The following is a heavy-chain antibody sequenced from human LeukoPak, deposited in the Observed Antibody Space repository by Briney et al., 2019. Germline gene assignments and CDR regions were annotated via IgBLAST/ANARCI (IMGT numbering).Heavy chain of an antibody. CDR3: AKDKGYSSSLNAFDI. D-gene: IGHD6-13*01. Sequence: GGSLRLSCAASGFTFDDYAMHWVRQAPGKGLEWVSGISWNSGSIGYADSVKGRFTISRDNAKNSLYLQMNSLRAEDTALYYCAKDKGYSSSLNAFDIWGQGTMVTVSS. J-gene: IGHJ3*02. V-gene: IGHV3-9*01. CDR2: ISWNSGSI. CDR1: GFTFDDYA.